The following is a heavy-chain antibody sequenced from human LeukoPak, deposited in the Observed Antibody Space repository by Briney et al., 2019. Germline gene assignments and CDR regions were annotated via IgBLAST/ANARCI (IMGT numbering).Heavy chain of an antibody. J-gene: IGHJ4*02. CDR2: ISGSGGST. D-gene: IGHD3-22*01. CDR3: AKDPDSSGYYRYYFDH. V-gene: IGHV3-23*01. Sequence: GGSLRLSCAASGFTFSSYAMSWVRQAPGKGLEWVSAISGSGGSTYYADSVKGRFTISRDNSKNTLYLQTNSLRAEDTAVYYCAKDPDSSGYYRYYFDHWGQGTLVTVSS. CDR1: GFTFSSYA.